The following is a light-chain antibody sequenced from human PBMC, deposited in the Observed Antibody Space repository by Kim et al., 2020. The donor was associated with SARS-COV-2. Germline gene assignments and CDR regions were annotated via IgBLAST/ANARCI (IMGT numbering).Light chain of an antibody. CDR3: QHYGGTPYT. CDR2: GAS. J-gene: IGKJ2*01. CDR1: QSVRGSH. Sequence: LSLGERVALYCRDSQSVRGSHLAWDQHKPGQAPRRLLYGASTRATGIPDRFSGSGSGTDFTLTIDSLEPEDVAVYYCQHYGGTPYTFGQGTKLEI. V-gene: IGKV3-20*01.